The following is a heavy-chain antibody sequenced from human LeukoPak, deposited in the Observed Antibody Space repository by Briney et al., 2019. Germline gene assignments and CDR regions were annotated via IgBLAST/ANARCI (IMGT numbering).Heavy chain of an antibody. J-gene: IGHJ4*02. CDR3: ARSGGIDY. CDR2: IQSDGSSP. D-gene: IGHD1-26*01. V-gene: IGHV3-74*01. Sequence: GGSLRLSCAASGFTFSSHWMHWVRQAPGKGLVWVSRIQSDGSSPDYADSVKGRFTISRDNAKNTVYLQMNSLTVEDTAVYYCARSGGIDYWGQGTLVTVSS. CDR1: GFTFSSHW.